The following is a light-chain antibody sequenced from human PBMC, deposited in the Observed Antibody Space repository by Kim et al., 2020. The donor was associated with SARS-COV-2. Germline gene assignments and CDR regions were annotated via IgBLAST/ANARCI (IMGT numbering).Light chain of an antibody. V-gene: IGKV1-39*01. CDR2: GAS. Sequence: GDRVTITCRASQTISSYLNWYQQKPGKAPKLLIYGASSLQSGVPSRFSGSGSATDFTLTISSLQPEDFATYYCQQSYSTPRTFGGGTKVDIK. CDR1: QTISSY. J-gene: IGKJ4*01. CDR3: QQSYSTPRT.